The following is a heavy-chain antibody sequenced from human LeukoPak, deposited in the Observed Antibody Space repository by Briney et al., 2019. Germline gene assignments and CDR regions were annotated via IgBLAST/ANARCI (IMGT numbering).Heavy chain of an antibody. CDR1: GGSISSYY. D-gene: IGHD3-16*01. CDR3: ARGGIGGFYYYGMDV. CDR2: IYYSGST. J-gene: IGHJ6*02. Sequence: SETLSLTCTVSGGSISSYYWSWIRQPPGKGLEWIGYIYYSGSTNFNPSLKSRVTISVDTSKNQFSLKLSSVTAADTAVYYCARGGIGGFYYYGMDVWGQGTTVTVSS. V-gene: IGHV4-59*08.